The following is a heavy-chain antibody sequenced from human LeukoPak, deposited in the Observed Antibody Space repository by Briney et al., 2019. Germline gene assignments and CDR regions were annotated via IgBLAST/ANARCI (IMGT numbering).Heavy chain of an antibody. J-gene: IGHJ1*01. CDR3: ARTPAGDYSEYFQH. Sequence: ASVKVSCKASGYSFTNYDINWVRQATGQGLEWMGWMNPNSGITAYAQKFQGRVTITRNTSISTAYMELSSLRSEDTAVYYCARTPAGDYSEYFQHWGQGTLVTVSS. D-gene: IGHD3-22*01. CDR1: GYSFTNYD. V-gene: IGHV1-8*03. CDR2: MNPNSGIT.